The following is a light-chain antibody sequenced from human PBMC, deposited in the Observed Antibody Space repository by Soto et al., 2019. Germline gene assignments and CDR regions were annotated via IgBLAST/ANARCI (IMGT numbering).Light chain of an antibody. CDR3: ISYAGSNNLV. CDR2: EVS. CDR1: SSDVGGYDY. J-gene: IGLJ3*02. V-gene: IGLV2-8*01. Sequence: QSALTQPPSASGSPGRSVTISCTGTSSDVGGYDYVSWCQQHPGEAPKLIIYEVSKRPSGVPDRFSGSKSGNTASLTVSGLQAEDEAQYFCISYAGSNNLVFGGGTKVTV.